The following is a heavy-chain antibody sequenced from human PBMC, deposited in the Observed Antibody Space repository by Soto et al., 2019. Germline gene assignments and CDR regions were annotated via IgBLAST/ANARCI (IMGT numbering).Heavy chain of an antibody. V-gene: IGHV2-5*02. CDR2: IYWDDAK. CDR3: AQMDFDLYGMDV. Sequence: KESGPTLVKPTQTLTLTCTFSGISLTNSGVGVSWIRQPPGKALEWLAVIYWDDAKHFSPSQKSRLTITKDTSKNQVVLTMTNMDSVDTATYFCAQMDFDLYGMDVWSQGTTVIVSS. D-gene: IGHD3-9*01. CDR1: GISLTNSGVG. J-gene: IGHJ6*02.